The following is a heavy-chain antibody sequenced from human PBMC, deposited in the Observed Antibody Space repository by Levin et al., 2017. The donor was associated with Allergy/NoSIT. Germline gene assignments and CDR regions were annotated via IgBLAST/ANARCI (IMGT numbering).Heavy chain of an antibody. CDR2: ISRSGGGT. CDR3: AKGAGSLWFGELSSWPNWFDP. CDR1: GFTFSTYA. D-gene: IGHD3-10*01. Sequence: RGESLKISCAASGFTFSTYALNWVRQAPGKGLEWVSTISRSGGGTYYADSVKGRFTISRDNSKNTLYLQMNSLRAEDTAVYYCAKGAGSLWFGELSSWPNWFDPWGQGTLVTVSS. V-gene: IGHV3-23*01. J-gene: IGHJ5*02.